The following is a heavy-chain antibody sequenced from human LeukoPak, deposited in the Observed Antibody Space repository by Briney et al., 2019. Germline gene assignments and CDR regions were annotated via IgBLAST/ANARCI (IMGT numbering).Heavy chain of an antibody. J-gene: IGHJ6*03. D-gene: IGHD2-15*01. V-gene: IGHV3-74*01. CDR2: INSDGSST. Sequence: PGGSLRLSCAASGFTFSSYWMHWVRQAPGKGLVWVSRINSDGSSTSYADSVKGRFTISRDNAKNTLYLQMNSLRAEDTAVYYCARGNLRYCRGGSCPTYYYYYYMDVWGKGTTVTVSS. CDR3: ARGNLRYCRGGSCPTYYYYYYMDV. CDR1: GFTFSSYW.